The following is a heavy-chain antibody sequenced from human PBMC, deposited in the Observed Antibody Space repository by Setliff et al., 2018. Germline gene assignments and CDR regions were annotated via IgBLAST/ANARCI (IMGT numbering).Heavy chain of an antibody. CDR1: GGSFTPYY. D-gene: IGHD5-12*01. Sequence: SETLSLTCTVSGGSFTPYYWSWIRQPPGKGLEWIGYVYYSGTAYYNPSLKSRVTVIADTSKNQFSLRLSSVTAADTAVDYCARGGTFRYFDYWGQGTPVT. CDR3: ARGGTFRYFDY. J-gene: IGHJ4*02. V-gene: IGHV4-59*01. CDR2: VYYSGTA.